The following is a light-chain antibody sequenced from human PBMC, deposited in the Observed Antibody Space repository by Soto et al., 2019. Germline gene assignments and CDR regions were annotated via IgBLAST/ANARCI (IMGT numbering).Light chain of an antibody. J-gene: IGKJ5*01. V-gene: IGKV3D-15*01. CDR1: QSVSSN. CDR3: QQYHNWPPIT. Sequence: EIVMTQSPATLSVSPGERATLSCRASQSVSSNLAWYQQKPGQAPRLLIYDASHRATGIPVRFSGSGSESDFTLTISNLQSEDFAVYFCQQYHNWPPITFGQGTRLEIK. CDR2: DAS.